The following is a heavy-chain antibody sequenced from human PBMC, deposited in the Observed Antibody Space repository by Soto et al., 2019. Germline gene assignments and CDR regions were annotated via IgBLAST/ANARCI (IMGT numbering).Heavy chain of an antibody. CDR1: GFTFSSYA. Sequence: PGGSLRLCCAASGFTFSSYAMHWVRQAPGKGLEWVAVISYDGSNKYYADSVKGRFTISRDNSKNTLYMQMNSLRAEDTAVYYCAREGPDSSHDAFDIWGQGTMVTVSS. J-gene: IGHJ3*02. D-gene: IGHD3-22*01. V-gene: IGHV3-30-3*01. CDR3: AREGPDSSHDAFDI. CDR2: ISYDGSNK.